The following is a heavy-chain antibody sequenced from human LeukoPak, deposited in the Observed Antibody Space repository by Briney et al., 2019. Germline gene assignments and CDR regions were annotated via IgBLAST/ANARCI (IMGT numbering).Heavy chain of an antibody. CDR1: GGSISSGDYC. J-gene: IGHJ4*02. V-gene: IGHV4-30-4*01. CDR3: ARIITMVRGVMDGFDY. CDR2: IYYSGST. D-gene: IGHD3-10*01. Sequence: SETLSLTCTVSGGSISSGDYCWSWIRQPPGKGLEWIGYIYYSGSTYYNPSLKSRVTISVDTSKNQFSLKLSSVTAADTAVYYCARIITMVRGVMDGFDYWGQGTLVTVSS.